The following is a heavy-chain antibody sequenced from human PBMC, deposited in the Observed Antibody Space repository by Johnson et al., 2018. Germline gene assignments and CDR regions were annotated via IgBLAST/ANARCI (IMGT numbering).Heavy chain of an antibody. CDR2: IWYDGINQ. CDR3: AREPAGGMDV. Sequence: QVQLVQSGGGVVEHGRSLRLSCAASGFTFSSYGMHWVRQAPGKGLEWVAVIWYDGINQYYADSVKGRFTNSRYNSKNTLYLQMNSLRAEDTAVDYCAREPAGGMDVWGQGTTVTVSS. D-gene: IGHD2-2*01. V-gene: IGHV3-33*01. J-gene: IGHJ6*02. CDR1: GFTFSSYG.